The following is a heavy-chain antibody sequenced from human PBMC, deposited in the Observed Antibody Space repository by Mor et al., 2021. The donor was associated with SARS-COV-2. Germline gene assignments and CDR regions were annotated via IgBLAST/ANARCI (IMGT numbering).Heavy chain of an antibody. CDR3: ARSNYSDTSGYYYDY. Sequence: KYYADSVKGRFTISRDNSKNRLYLQMNSLRAEDTAVYYCARSNYSDTSGYYYDYWGQGTLVTVSS. CDR2: K. D-gene: IGHD3-22*01. V-gene: IGHV3-30*13. J-gene: IGHJ4*02.